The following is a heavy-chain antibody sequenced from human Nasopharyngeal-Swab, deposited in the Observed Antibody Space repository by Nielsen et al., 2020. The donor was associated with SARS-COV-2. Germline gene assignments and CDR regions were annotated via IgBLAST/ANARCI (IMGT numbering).Heavy chain of an antibody. CDR1: GFTFSSFG. D-gene: IGHD4-17*01. CDR2: IAHDASNE. CDR3: ARDAPAHYGAFY. J-gene: IGHJ4*02. V-gene: IGHV3-30*03. Sequence: GGSLRLSCAASGFTFSSFGMHWVRQAQGKGLEWAAFIAHDASNEYYGDSVKGRFSISRDSSKNTLYLQMDSLRAEDTAVYYCARDAPAHYGAFYWGRGTLVTVSS.